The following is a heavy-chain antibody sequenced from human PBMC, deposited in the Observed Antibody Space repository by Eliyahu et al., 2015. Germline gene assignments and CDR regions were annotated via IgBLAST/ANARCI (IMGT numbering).Heavy chain of an antibody. J-gene: IGHJ4*02. D-gene: IGHD6-19*01. Sequence: QLQLQESGPGLVKPSETXSLXCTVXXXSIXSXSXYWGWIRQPPGKGLEWIGSIYYSGSTYYNPSLKSRVTISVDTSKNQFSLKLSSVTAADTAVYYCARHSVGYSSGWYGGYRGFYWGQGTLVTVSS. CDR2: IYYSGST. CDR3: ARHSVGYSSGWYGGYRGFY. CDR1: XXSIXSXSXY. V-gene: IGHV4-39*01.